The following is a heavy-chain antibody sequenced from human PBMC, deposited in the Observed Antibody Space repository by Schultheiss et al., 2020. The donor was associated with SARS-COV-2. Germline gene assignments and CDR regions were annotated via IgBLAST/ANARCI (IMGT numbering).Heavy chain of an antibody. J-gene: IGHJ4*02. CDR1: GGSISSSSYY. CDR2: IYTSGST. V-gene: IGHV4-39*01. CDR3: ARCGEYQLLSGFDY. D-gene: IGHD2-2*01. Sequence: SETLSLTCTVSGGSISSSSYYWGWIRQPPGKGLEWIGRIYTSGSTNYNPSLKSRVTISVDTSKNQFSLKLSSVTAADTAVYYCARCGEYQLLSGFDYWGQGTLVTVSS.